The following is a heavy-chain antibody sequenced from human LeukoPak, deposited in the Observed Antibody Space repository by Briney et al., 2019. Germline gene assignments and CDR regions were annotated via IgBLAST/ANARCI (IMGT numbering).Heavy chain of an antibody. Sequence: GGSLRLSCAASGFTFSSYEMNWVRQAPGKGLEWLSRIKSKTDGGTTDYAAPVKGRFTISRDDSKNTVFLQMNSLKTEDTAVYYCTAERGSYYVYWGQGTLVTVSS. CDR1: GFTFSSYE. D-gene: IGHD1-26*01. V-gene: IGHV3-15*01. CDR3: TAERGSYYVY. CDR2: IKSKTDGGTT. J-gene: IGHJ4*02.